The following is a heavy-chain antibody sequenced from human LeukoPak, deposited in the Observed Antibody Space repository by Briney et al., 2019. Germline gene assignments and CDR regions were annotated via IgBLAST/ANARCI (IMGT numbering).Heavy chain of an antibody. CDR3: ARGIFAPLRYFDWAIYYYYGMDV. V-gene: IGHV4-34*01. J-gene: IGHJ6*04. CDR2: INHSGST. D-gene: IGHD3-9*01. Sequence: SETLSPTCAVYGGSFSGYYWSWIRQPPGKGLEWIGEINHSGSTNYNPSLKSRVTIPVDTSKNQFSLKLSSVTAADTAVYYCARGIFAPLRYFDWAIYYYYGMDVWGKGTTVTVSS. CDR1: GGSFSGYY.